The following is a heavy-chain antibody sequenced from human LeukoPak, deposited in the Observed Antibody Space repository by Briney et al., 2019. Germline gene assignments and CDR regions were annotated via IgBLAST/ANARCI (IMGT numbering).Heavy chain of an antibody. J-gene: IGHJ4*02. V-gene: IGHV1-46*01. CDR3: ATSGGRAVAGSLQN. Sequence: ASVKVSCKASGYTFTSYYMHWVRQAPGQGLEWMGIINPSGGSTSYAQKFQGRVTMTRDMSTSTVYMELRSLRSDDTAVYYCATSGGRAVAGSLQNWGQGTLVTVSS. D-gene: IGHD6-19*01. CDR1: GYTFTSYY. CDR2: INPSGGST.